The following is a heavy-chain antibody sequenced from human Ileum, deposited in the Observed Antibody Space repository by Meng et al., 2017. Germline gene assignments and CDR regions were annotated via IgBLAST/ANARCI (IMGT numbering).Heavy chain of an antibody. V-gene: IGHV3-74*01. CDR1: GFTFSNYW. CDR3: ARINYVEDS. Sequence: VQLVGSGGGLVQPGGSLRLSCAASGFTFSNYWMHWVRQTPGKGLVWVSRINEDGRVTNYADSVEGRFTVSRDNAKNTLYLQMNSLRVEDTGIYYCARINYVEDSWGQGTLVTVSS. D-gene: IGHD3-16*01. CDR2: INEDGRVT. J-gene: IGHJ4*02.